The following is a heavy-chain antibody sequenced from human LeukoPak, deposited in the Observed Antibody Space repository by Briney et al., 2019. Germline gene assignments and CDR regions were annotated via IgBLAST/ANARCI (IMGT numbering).Heavy chain of an antibody. V-gene: IGHV4-59*08. J-gene: IGHJ4*02. D-gene: IGHD6-13*01. CDR1: GDSISNYY. CDR2: IYYSGST. Sequence: SETLSLTCTVSGDSISNYYWSWIRQPPGKGLECIGYIYYSGSTNYNPSLKSRVTISVDTSKNQFSLKLSSVTAADTAVYYCARASGIAAAFDYWGQGTLVTVSS. CDR3: ARASGIAAAFDY.